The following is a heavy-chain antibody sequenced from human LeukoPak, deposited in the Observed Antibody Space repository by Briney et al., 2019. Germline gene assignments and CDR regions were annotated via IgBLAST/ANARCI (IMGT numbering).Heavy chain of an antibody. D-gene: IGHD3-22*01. V-gene: IGHV1-2*04. J-gene: IGHJ6*03. CDR2: INPNSGGT. CDR1: GYTFTSYY. Sequence: ASVKVSCKASGYTFTSYYMHWVRQAPGQGLEWMGWINPNSGGTNFAQKFQGWVTMTRDTSISTAYMELSRLRSDDTAVYYCARAYYYDTSGYPSDYYYYMDVWGKGTTVTVSS. CDR3: ARAYYYDTSGYPSDYYYYMDV.